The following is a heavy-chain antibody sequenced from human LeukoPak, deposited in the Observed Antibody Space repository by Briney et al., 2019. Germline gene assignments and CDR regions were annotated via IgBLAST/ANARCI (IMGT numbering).Heavy chain of an antibody. Sequence: KPGGSLRLSCAASGFTFSSYTMNWVRQAPGKGLEWVSSISSSSSYIYYAASVKGRFTISRDNAKNSLYLQMNSLRAEDTAVYYCARDTYDILTGYYKWAFDIWGQGTMVTVSS. V-gene: IGHV3-21*06. J-gene: IGHJ3*02. CDR3: ARDTYDILTGYYKWAFDI. CDR2: ISSSSSYI. CDR1: GFTFSSYT. D-gene: IGHD3-9*01.